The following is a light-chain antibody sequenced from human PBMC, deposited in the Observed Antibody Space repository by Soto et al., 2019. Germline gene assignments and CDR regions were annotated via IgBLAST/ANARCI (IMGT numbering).Light chain of an antibody. J-gene: IGLJ1*01. V-gene: IGLV2-14*03. CDR2: DVT. CDR3: SSYTSSSTLYV. CDR1: SGDVGDNNY. Sequence: QSALTQPASESGSPGQSITISCTGTSGDVGDNNYVSWYQHHPGKAPKLMIYDVTHRPSGISNRFSGSKSGNTASLTISGLQAEDEADYYCSSYTSSSTLYVFGTGTKVTVL.